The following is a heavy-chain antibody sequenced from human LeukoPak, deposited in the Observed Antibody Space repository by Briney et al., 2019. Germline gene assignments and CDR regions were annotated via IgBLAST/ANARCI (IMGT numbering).Heavy chain of an antibody. CDR1: GFTVNSNY. CDR3: ARGDLVVTLEGPIDY. CDR2: IYSGDRP. D-gene: IGHD2-21*02. J-gene: IGHJ4*02. V-gene: IGHV3-66*01. Sequence: GGSLRLSCAASGFTVNSNYMNWVRQAPGKGLEWVSVIYSGDRPYYADSVKGRFTISRDNSKNTLYLQMNSLRAEDTAVYYCARGDLVVTLEGPIDYWGQGTLVTVSS.